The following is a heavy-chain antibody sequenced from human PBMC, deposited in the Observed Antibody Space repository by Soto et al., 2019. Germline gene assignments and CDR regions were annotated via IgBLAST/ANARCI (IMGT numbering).Heavy chain of an antibody. CDR2: INPSGGST. CDR1: GYTFTSYY. Sequence: ASVKVSCKASGYTFTSYYMHWVRQAPGQGLEWMGIINPSGGSTSYAQKFQGRVTMTRDTSTSTVYMELSSLRSEDTAVYYCASGPVVVAAALGYFDYWGQGTLVTVSS. CDR3: ASGPVVVAAALGYFDY. J-gene: IGHJ4*02. V-gene: IGHV1-46*01. D-gene: IGHD2-15*01.